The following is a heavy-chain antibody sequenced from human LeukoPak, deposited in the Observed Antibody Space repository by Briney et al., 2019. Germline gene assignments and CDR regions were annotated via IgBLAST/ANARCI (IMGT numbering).Heavy chain of an antibody. V-gene: IGHV3-15*01. D-gene: IGHD2-21*02. CDR3: TGTVVTFWGYFDY. J-gene: IGHJ4*02. CDR1: GFTFSNAW. Sequence: PGGSLRLSCAASGFTFSNAWMSWVRQAPGKGLEWVGRIKSKTDGGTTDYAAPVKGRFTISRDDSKNTLYLQMNSLKTEDTAVYYCTGTVVTFWGYFDYWGQGTTVTVSS. CDR2: IKSKTDGGTT.